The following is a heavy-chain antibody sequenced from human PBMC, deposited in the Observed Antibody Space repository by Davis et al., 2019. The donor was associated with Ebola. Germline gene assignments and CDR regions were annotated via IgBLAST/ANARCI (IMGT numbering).Heavy chain of an antibody. CDR1: GFTFRSSD. D-gene: IGHD6-13*01. J-gene: IGHJ5*01. CDR3: ARAGFGSTWFDC. Sequence: GASLKISCAASGFTFRSSDMHWVRQATGKGLEWVSAIGAAGDTYYPVSVKGRFTISRENAKNSLYLQMNSLRAEDTAVYYCARAGFGSTWFDCWGQGILVTVSS. CDR2: IGAAGDT. V-gene: IGHV3-13*01.